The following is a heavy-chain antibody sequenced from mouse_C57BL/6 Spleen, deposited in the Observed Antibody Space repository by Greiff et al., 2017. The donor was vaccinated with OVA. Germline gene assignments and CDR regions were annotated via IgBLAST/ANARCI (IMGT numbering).Heavy chain of an antibody. D-gene: IGHD1-1*01. CDR3: AITTVVYFGY. Sequence: VQLQQSGPELVKPGASVKISCKASGYTFTDYYMNWVKQSHGQSLEWIGDINPNNGGTSYNQKFKGKATLTVDKSSSTAYMELRSLTSEGSAVYYCAITTVVYFGYWGQGTTLTVSS. J-gene: IGHJ2*01. CDR2: INPNNGGT. V-gene: IGHV1-26*01. CDR1: GYTFTDYY.